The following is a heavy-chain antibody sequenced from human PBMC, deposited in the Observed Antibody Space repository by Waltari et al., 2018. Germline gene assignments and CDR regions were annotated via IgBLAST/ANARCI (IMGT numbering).Heavy chain of an antibody. Sequence: QVQLQESGPGLVKPSETLSLTCAVSGYSISSGYYWGWIRQPPGKGLEWIGSIYHSGSTSYNPPLKSRVTISLDTSKNQLSLKLSSVTAADTAVYYCARHGSGSYRDYWGQGTLVTVSS. CDR2: IYHSGST. J-gene: IGHJ4*02. CDR1: GYSISSGYY. V-gene: IGHV4-38-2*01. CDR3: ARHGSGSYRDY. D-gene: IGHD3-10*01.